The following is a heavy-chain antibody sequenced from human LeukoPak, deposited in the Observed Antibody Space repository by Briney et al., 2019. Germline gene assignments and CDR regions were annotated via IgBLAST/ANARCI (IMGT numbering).Heavy chain of an antibody. CDR2: ISSSSSYI. CDR3: ARISRGYSGYGDFDY. D-gene: IGHD5-12*01. Sequence: GGSLRLSCAASGFTFSSYCMNWVRQAPGKGLEWVSSISSSSSYIYYADSVKGRFTISRDNAKNSLYLQMNSLRAEDTAVYYCARISRGYSGYGDFDYWGQGTLVTVSS. V-gene: IGHV3-21*01. J-gene: IGHJ4*02. CDR1: GFTFSSYC.